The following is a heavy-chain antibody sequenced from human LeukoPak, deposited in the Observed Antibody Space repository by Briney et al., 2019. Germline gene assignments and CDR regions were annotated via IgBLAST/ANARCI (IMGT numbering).Heavy chain of an antibody. CDR2: ISGSDGGT. D-gene: IGHD1-14*01. J-gene: IGHJ4*02. Sequence: GGSLRLSCAASGFTFSSYSMNWVRQAPGKGLEWVSAISGSDGGTYYADSVKGRFTISRDNSKNTVSLQMSSLRAEDTAVYYCAKEDPGNPLTIDYWGQGTLVTVSS. CDR3: AKEDPGNPLTIDY. V-gene: IGHV3-23*01. CDR1: GFTFSSYS.